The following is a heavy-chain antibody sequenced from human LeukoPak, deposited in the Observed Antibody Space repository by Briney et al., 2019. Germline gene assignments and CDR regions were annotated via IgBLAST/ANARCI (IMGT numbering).Heavy chain of an antibody. D-gene: IGHD3-3*01. CDR3: AREGGFYRPLDY. CDR2: VHLDGRT. J-gene: IGHJ4*02. Sequence: SETLSLTCGVSGCSVINTNWWTWVRQPPGKGLEWIGEVHLDGRTNYNPSLESRLTMSVDMSENQVSLKLTSVTAADTAVCYCAREGGFYRPLDYSGQGTLVTVSS. V-gene: IGHV4-4*02. CDR1: GCSVINTNW.